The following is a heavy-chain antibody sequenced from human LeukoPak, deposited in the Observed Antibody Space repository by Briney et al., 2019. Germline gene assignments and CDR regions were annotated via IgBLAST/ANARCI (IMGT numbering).Heavy chain of an antibody. CDR2: TSTSGGDT. CDR1: GFPFSTYA. Sequence: GGSLRLSFAASGFPFSTYAMSWVRQAPGKGLEWVSGTSTSGGDTYYADSVKGRFTISRDNSRNTLYLQMNSLRAEDTALYYCAKARGYCSGTSCLFDYWGQGTLVTVSS. J-gene: IGHJ4*02. V-gene: IGHV3-23*01. D-gene: IGHD2-2*01. CDR3: AKARGYCSGTSCLFDY.